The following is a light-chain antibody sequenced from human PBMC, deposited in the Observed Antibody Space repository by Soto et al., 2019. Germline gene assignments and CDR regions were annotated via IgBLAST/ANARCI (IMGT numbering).Light chain of an antibody. CDR2: GAS. J-gene: IGKJ1*01. Sequence: EIVLTQYPGTLSLSPGERATLSCRASQSVTSSFLAWYQQKPGQAPRLLIYGASSRAADTPDRFSGSGSGTDFTLTISRLEPEDFAVYYCQQYGSSPKTFGQGTKVEIK. V-gene: IGKV3-20*01. CDR3: QQYGSSPKT. CDR1: QSVTSSF.